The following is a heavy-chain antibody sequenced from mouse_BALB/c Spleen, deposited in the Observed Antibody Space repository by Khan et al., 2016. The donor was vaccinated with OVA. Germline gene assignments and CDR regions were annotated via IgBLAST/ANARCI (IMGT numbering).Heavy chain of an antibody. CDR2: INTYTGKP. V-gene: IGHV9-3-1*01. J-gene: IGHJ2*01. CDR1: GYTFTDYV. CDR3: TRVHGGY. Sequence: QIQLVQSGPELKKPGETVKISCKASGYTFTDYVMNWVKQSPGKGLKWMGWINTYTGKPTYADDFKGRFAFSLETSASTAYLQINSLKHEDTATYFCTRVHGGYWGQGTTLTVSS.